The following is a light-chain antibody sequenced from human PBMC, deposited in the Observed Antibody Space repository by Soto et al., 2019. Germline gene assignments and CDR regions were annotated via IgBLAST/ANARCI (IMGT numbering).Light chain of an antibody. CDR2: KAS. CDR1: QTISSW. J-gene: IGKJ1*01. CDR3: QHYNSYSEA. V-gene: IGKV1-5*03. Sequence: DIQMTQSPSTLSGSVGDRVTITCRASQTISSWLAWYQQKPGKAPKFMIYKASTLKSGVPSRFSGSVSGTEGTITISSLQQDDGSTYYGQHYNSYSEAFGQGTKVDIK.